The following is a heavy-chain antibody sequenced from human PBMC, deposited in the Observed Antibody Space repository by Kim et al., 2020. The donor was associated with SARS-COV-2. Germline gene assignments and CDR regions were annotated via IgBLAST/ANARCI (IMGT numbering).Heavy chain of an antibody. CDR1: GFTFSDYY. V-gene: IGHV3-11*01. Sequence: GGSLRLSCAASGFTFSDYYMTWIRQAPGKGLEWVSYISSSGSYVNYADSVKGRFTISRDNAKNSLYLQMSSLRAEDTALYYCARDPFGDLSAYYFDLWGQEPLVTV. CDR2: ISSSGSYV. J-gene: IGHJ4*02. D-gene: IGHD3-10*01. CDR3: ARDPFGDLSAYYFDL.